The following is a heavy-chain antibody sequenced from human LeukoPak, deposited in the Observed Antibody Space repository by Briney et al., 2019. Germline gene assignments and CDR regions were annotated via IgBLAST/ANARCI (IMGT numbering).Heavy chain of an antibody. CDR3: ARDLAPKFRGAPEIDY. J-gene: IGHJ4*02. D-gene: IGHD3-10*01. Sequence: GASVKVSCKASGYTFTSYGISWVRQAPGQGLEWMGWISAYNGNTNYAQKLQGRVTMTTDTSTSTAYMELRSLRPDDTAVYYCARDLAPKFRGAPEIDYWGQGALVTVSS. V-gene: IGHV1-18*01. CDR1: GYTFTSYG. CDR2: ISAYNGNT.